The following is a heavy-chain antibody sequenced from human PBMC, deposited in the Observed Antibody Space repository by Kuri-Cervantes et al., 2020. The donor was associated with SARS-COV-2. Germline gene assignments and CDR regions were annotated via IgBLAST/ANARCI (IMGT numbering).Heavy chain of an antibody. CDR1: GYTFTGYY. CDR3: ARGEAARGLMVVFKWRGAGPLHF. D-gene: IGHD3-10*01. Sequence: ASVKVSCKASGYTFTGYYIHWVRQAPGQGLEWMGWLNPNTGGTNYAQKFQGWVTMTRDTSLTTAYMELTRLTSDDSAVYLCARGEAARGLMVVFKWRGAGPLHFWGQGTLVTVSS. V-gene: IGHV1-2*04. J-gene: IGHJ4*02. CDR2: LNPNTGGT.